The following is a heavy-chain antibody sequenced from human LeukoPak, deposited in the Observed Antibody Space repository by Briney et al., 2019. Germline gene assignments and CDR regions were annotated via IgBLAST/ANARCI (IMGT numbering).Heavy chain of an antibody. Sequence: ASVKVSCKASGYTFTSYDINWVRQATGQGLEWMGWMNPNSGNTGYAQKFRGRVTMTRNTSISTAYMELSSLRSEDTAVYYCARGRRGTTVTTPYYYFDYWGQGTLVTVSS. CDR3: ARGRRGTTVTTPYYYFDY. V-gene: IGHV1-8*01. D-gene: IGHD4-17*01. J-gene: IGHJ4*02. CDR2: MNPNSGNT. CDR1: GYTFTSYD.